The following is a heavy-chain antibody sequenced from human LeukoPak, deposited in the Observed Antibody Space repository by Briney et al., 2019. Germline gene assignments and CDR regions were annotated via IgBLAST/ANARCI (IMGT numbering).Heavy chain of an antibody. V-gene: IGHV3-7*01. CDR1: GFTFSSYW. CDR2: IKQAGSEK. CDR3: ARARGFFDY. D-gene: IGHD3-10*01. Sequence: GGSLTPSCAASGFTFSSYWMSWVRQAPGKGLEWVANIKQAGSEKYYVDSVKGRFTISRDNAENSLYLQMNSLRAEDTAVYYCARARGFFDYWGQGTLVTVTS. J-gene: IGHJ4*02.